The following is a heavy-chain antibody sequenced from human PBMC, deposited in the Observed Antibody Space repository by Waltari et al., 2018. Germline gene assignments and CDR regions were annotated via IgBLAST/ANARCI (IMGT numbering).Heavy chain of an antibody. CDR1: GYTFTDYY. J-gene: IGHJ5*02. Sequence: EVQLVQSGAEVKKPGATVKISCKVSGYTFTDYYMHWVQQAPGKGLEWMGLVEPEDGETKYAEKFQGRVTITADTSTDTAYMGLSSLGSEDTAVYYCATGIAAARGQWWFDPWGQGTLVTVSS. D-gene: IGHD6-13*01. V-gene: IGHV1-69-2*01. CDR2: VEPEDGET. CDR3: ATGIAAARGQWWFDP.